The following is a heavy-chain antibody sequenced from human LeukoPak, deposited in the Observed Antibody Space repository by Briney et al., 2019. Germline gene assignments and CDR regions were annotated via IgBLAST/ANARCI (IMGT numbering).Heavy chain of an antibody. CDR2: IYYGGST. V-gene: IGHV4-39*01. D-gene: IGHD3-3*01. J-gene: IGHJ5*02. Sequence: PSETLSLTCTVSGGTISSSIYNWGWIRQPPGKGLEWIGTIYYGGSTYYNPSLKSRVTISVDTSKDQFSLKLSSVTAADTAVYYCARLGRTYYDFWSGPWGQGTLVTVSS. CDR1: GGTISSSIYN. CDR3: ARLGRTYYDFWSGP.